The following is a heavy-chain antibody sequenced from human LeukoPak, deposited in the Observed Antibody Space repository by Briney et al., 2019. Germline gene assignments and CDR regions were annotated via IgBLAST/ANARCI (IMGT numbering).Heavy chain of an antibody. CDR1: GGSFSGYY. V-gene: IGHV4-34*01. J-gene: IGHJ3*02. CDR2: INHSGST. CDR3: ARGLTAFDI. Sequence: SETLSLTCAVYGGSFSGYYWSWIRQPPGKGLEWIGEINHSGSTNYNPSLKSRVTISVDTSKNQFSLKLSSVTAADTAVYYCARGLTAFDIWGQGTMLTVSS.